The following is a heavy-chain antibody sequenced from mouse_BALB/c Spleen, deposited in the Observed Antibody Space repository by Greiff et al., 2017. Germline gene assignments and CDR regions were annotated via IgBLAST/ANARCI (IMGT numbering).Heavy chain of an antibody. D-gene: IGHD5-1*01. J-gene: IGHJ4*01. V-gene: IGHV3-5*02. CDR1: GISITTGNYR. Sequence: EVQGVESGPGLVKPSQTVSLTCTVTGISITTGNYRWSWIRQFPGNKLEWIGYIYYSGTITYNPSLTSRTTITRDTSKNQFFLEMNSLTAEDTATYYCAREGSNCAMDYWGQGTSVTVSS. CDR2: IYYSGTI. CDR3: AREGSNCAMDY.